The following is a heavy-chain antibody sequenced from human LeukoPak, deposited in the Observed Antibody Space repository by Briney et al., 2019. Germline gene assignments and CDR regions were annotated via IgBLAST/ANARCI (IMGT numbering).Heavy chain of an antibody. Sequence: GGSLRLSCAASGFTFSDFFMSWIRQAPGKGLEWVSYTGGSGTPIYYADSVKGRLTVSRDNAKNALYLQMNSLRADDTAVYYCAREWVAVAAYSGGMDVWGQGTTVTVSS. V-gene: IGHV3-11*01. CDR1: GFTFSDFF. CDR2: TGGSGTPI. D-gene: IGHD6-19*01. J-gene: IGHJ6*02. CDR3: AREWVAVAAYSGGMDV.